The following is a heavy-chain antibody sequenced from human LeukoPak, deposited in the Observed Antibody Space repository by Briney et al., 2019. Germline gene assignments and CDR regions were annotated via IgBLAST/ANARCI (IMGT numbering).Heavy chain of an antibody. CDR3: ARGGLSAAMAPY. CDR1: GGSISSYY. V-gene: IGHV4-59*12. J-gene: IGHJ4*02. Sequence: PSETLSLTCTVSGGSISSYYWSWIRQPPGKGLEWIGYIYYSGSTNYNPSLKSRVIISVDTSKNQFSLKLSSVTAADTAVYYCARGGLSAAMAPYWGQGTLVTVSS. D-gene: IGHD5-18*01. CDR2: IYYSGST.